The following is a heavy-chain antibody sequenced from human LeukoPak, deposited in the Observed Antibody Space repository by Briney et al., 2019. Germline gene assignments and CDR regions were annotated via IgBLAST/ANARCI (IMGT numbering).Heavy chain of an antibody. V-gene: IGHV3-30*18. D-gene: IGHD1-26*01. J-gene: IGHJ4*02. CDR2: ISYDGSNK. Sequence: GGSLRLSCAASGFTFSSYGMHWVRQAPGKGLEWVAVISYDGSNKYYADSVKGRFTISRDNSKNTLYLQMNSLRAEDTAVYYCAKVGIVGATNDDYWGQGTLVTVSS. CDR1: GFTFSSYG. CDR3: AKVGIVGATNDDY.